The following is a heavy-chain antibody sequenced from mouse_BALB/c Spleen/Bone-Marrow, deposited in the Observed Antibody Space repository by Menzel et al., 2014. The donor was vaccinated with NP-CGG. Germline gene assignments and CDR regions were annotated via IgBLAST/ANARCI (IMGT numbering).Heavy chain of an antibody. CDR2: IYPGNVNT. CDR3: ARSLITTVVANYAMDY. J-gene: IGHJ4*01. Sequence: VQLQQSGPELVKPGASVRISCKASGYTFTSYYIHWVKQRPGQGLEWIGWIYPGNVNTKYNEKFKGKATLTADKSSSTACMQLSSLTSEDSAVYFCARSLITTVVANYAMDYWGQGTSVTVSS. V-gene: IGHV1S56*01. CDR1: GYTFTSYY. D-gene: IGHD1-1*01.